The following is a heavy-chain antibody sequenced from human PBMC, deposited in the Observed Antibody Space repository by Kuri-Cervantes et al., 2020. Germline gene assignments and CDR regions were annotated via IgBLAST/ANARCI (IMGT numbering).Heavy chain of an antibody. CDR3: ARLFSVGASRGPFDY. V-gene: IGHV5-51*01. CDR1: EYSFSTYW. CDR2: IYPGVSDA. D-gene: IGHD1-26*01. Sequence: GGSLRLSCKGSEYSFSTYWVAWLRQMPGKGLEWMGVIYPGVSDARYSPSFQGQVTISVDKSINTAYLQWNSLKASDTAMYFCARLFSVGASRGPFDYWGQGTLVTVSS. J-gene: IGHJ4*02.